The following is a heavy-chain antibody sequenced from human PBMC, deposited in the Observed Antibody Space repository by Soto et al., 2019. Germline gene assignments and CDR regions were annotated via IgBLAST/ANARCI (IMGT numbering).Heavy chain of an antibody. CDR3: ARVSLVTALLHFDL. Sequence: PSETLSLTCTVSGGSISSYYWSWIRQPPGKGLEWIGYIYYSGSTNYNPSLKSRVTISVDTSKNQFSLKLSSVTAADTAVYYCARVSLVTALLHFDLWGRGTLVTVSS. J-gene: IGHJ2*01. CDR1: GGSISSYY. V-gene: IGHV4-59*01. CDR2: IYYSGST. D-gene: IGHD2-21*02.